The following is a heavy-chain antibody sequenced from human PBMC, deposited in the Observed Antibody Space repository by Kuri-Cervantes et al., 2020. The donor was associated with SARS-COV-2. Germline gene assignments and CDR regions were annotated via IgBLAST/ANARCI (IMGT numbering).Heavy chain of an antibody. CDR1: GGSFSDYQ. Sequence: SQTLSLTCAVYGGSFSDYQWNWVRQAPGKGLEWIGEINHSGGTNYNSSLKSRVTISVDTSKNQISLKVASVTAADTAVYYCARGLIGLVPAPVLSLGPFYSYFNMDVWGQGTTVTVSS. D-gene: IGHD2-2*01. V-gene: IGHV4-34*01. CDR3: ARGLIGLVPAPVLSLGPFYSYFNMDV. CDR2: INHSGGT. J-gene: IGHJ6*02.